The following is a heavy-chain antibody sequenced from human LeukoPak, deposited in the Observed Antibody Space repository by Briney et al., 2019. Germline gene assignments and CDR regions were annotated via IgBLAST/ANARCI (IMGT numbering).Heavy chain of an antibody. V-gene: IGHV3-21*01. D-gene: IGHD3-22*01. CDR1: GFTFSSYS. CDR2: ISSSSSYI. J-gene: IGHJ4*02. CDR3: AISYYDSSGYFDS. Sequence: PGGSLRLSCAASGFTFSSYSTNWVRQAPGKGLEWVSSISSSSSYIYYADSVRGRFTLSRHNAKNSRYLQVNSLRAEDTAVYYCAISYYDSSGYFDSWGQGTLVTVSS.